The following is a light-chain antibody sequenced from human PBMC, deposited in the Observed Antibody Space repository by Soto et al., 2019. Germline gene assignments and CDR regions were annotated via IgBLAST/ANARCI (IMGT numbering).Light chain of an antibody. J-gene: IGKJ4*01. V-gene: IGKV1-12*01. CDR1: QGIYSW. CDR2: DAS. Sequence: DIQMTQSRSSVSASVGDRVTINCRASQGIYSWLAWYQQKPAKAPKLLIFDASTLQGGAPSRFSGSGSGTDFTLTISSLQPEDFATYYCQQTNRFPLTFGGGTKVDIK. CDR3: QQTNRFPLT.